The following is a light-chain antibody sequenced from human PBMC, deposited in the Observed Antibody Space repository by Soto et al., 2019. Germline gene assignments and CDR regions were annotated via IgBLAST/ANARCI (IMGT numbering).Light chain of an antibody. V-gene: IGLV2-23*01. J-gene: IGLJ2*01. CDR1: SSDIGKYNF. CDR3: CSYAGSTTR. CDR2: EGS. Sequence: QSALTQPASVSGSPGQSITISCIGTSSDIGKYNFVSWYQQHPGKAPKLMIYEGSKRPSGVSDRFSASKSGNTASLTISGLQADDEADYYCCSYAGSTTRFGGGTKLTVL.